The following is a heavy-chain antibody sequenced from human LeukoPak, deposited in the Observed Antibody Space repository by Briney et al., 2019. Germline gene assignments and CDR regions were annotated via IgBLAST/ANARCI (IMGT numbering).Heavy chain of an antibody. CDR1: GDSVSSGSYY. J-gene: IGHJ4*02. CDR3: ARAPGLSGDFRVY. Sequence: PSETLSLTCTVSGDSVSSGSYYWSWIRQPPGKGLECIGYIYYSGSTNYNPSLRSRVTISVDTSKNQLSLKLSSVTAADTAVYYCARAPGLSGDFRVYWGQGILVTVSS. V-gene: IGHV4-61*01. D-gene: IGHD7-27*01. CDR2: IYYSGST.